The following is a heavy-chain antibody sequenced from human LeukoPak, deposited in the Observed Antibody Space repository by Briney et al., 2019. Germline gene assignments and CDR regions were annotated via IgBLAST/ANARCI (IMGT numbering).Heavy chain of an antibody. CDR2: INTDGSST. V-gene: IGHV3-74*01. CDR1: GFTFSSYW. D-gene: IGHD2-2*01. J-gene: IGHJ6*03. Sequence: PGGSLRLSCAASGFTFSSYWMHWVRHAPGKGLVWVSRINTDGSSTSYADSVKGRFTISRDNAKNTLYLQMNSLRAEDTAVYYCARAAVPAAPLALIPYYYYMDVWGKGTTVTVSS. CDR3: ARAAVPAAPLALIPYYYYMDV.